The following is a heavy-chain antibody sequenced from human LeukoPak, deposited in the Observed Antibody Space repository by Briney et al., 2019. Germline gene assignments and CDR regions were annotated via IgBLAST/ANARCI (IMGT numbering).Heavy chain of an antibody. CDR3: ARGGYQLLLWDYFDY. D-gene: IGHD2-2*01. CDR2: IYTSGST. Sequence: SETLSLTCTVSGGSISSYYWSWIRQPAGKGLEWIGRIYTSGSTNYNPSLKSRVTMSVDTSKNQFPLRLSSVTAADTAVYYCARGGYQLLLWDYFDYWGQGTLVTVSS. J-gene: IGHJ4*02. V-gene: IGHV4-4*07. CDR1: GGSISSYY.